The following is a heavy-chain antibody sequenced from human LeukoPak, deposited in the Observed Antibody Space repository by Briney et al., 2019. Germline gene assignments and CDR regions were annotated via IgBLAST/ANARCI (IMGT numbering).Heavy chain of an antibody. Sequence: GGSLRLSCAASGFTFSSYAMNWVRQAPGKGLEWVSVIYSGGSTYYADSVKGRFTISRDNSKSTLYIQMNSLRAEDTAVYYCARAKPKNMVRGLIMRRESRYYFDYWGQGTLVTVSS. J-gene: IGHJ4*02. CDR2: IYSGGST. CDR3: ARAKPKNMVRGLIMRRESRYYFDY. V-gene: IGHV3-53*01. D-gene: IGHD3-10*01. CDR1: GFTFSSYA.